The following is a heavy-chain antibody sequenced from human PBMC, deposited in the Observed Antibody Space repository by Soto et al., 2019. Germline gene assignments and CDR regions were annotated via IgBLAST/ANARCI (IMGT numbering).Heavy chain of an antibody. V-gene: IGHV5-10-1*01. CDR1: GYSFTSYW. CDR2: IDPSDSYT. D-gene: IGHD6-19*01. CDR3: ARSRRGAYSSGWYSPSGYYNYGIDA. Sequence: GESLKISCKGSGYSFTSYWISWVRQMPGKGLEWMGRIDPSDSYTNYSPSFQGHVTISADKSISTAYLQWSSLKASDTAMYYCARSRRGAYSSGWYSPSGYYNYGIDAWGQGTKVTVSS. J-gene: IGHJ6*02.